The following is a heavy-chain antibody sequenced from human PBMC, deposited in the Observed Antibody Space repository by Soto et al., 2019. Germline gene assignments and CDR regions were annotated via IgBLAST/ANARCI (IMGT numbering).Heavy chain of an antibody. D-gene: IGHD6-13*01. CDR3: AHRLGAAAGIGENWFDP. V-gene: IGHV2-5*01. CDR2: IYWNDDK. Sequence: SGPTLVNPTHTLTLTCTFSGFSLSTSGVGVGWIRQPPGKALEWLALIYWNDDKRYSPSLKSRLTITKDTSKNQVVLTMTNMDPVDTATYYCAHRLGAAAGIGENWFDPWGQGTLVTVSS. CDR1: GFSLSTSGVG. J-gene: IGHJ5*02.